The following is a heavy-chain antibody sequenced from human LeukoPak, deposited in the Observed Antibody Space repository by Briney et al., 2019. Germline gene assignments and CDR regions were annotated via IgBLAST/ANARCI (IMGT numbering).Heavy chain of an antibody. CDR3: ASRAASVTLGY. CDR2: MNPSSGVT. V-gene: IGHV1-2*06. D-gene: IGHD2-15*01. CDR1: GYTFSGYQ. J-gene: IGHJ4*02. Sequence: ASVKVSCKASGYTFSGYQVHWLRQAPGQGLEWMGRMNPSSGVTNYAQKFQGRVTMTRDTSINTAYLDLSALKSDDTAVYYCASRAASVTLGYWGQGTLVTVSS.